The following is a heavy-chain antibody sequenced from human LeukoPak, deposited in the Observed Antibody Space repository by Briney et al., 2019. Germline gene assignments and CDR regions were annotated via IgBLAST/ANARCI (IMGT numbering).Heavy chain of an antibody. D-gene: IGHD2-2*01. CDR2: IIPIFGTA. CDR3: ASPRGYCSSTSCYAFDI. J-gene: IGHJ3*02. Sequence: ASVKVSCKASGGTFSSYAISWVRQAPGQGLEWMGGIIPIFGTANYAQKFQGRVTITTDESTSTAYMELSSLRSEDTAVYYCASPRGYCSSTSCYAFDIWGQGTMVTVSS. V-gene: IGHV1-69*05. CDR1: GGTFSSYA.